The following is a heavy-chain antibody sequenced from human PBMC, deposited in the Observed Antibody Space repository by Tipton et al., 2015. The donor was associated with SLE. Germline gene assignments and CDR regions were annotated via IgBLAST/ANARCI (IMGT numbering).Heavy chain of an antibody. V-gene: IGHV4-34*01. CDR1: GGSFSGYY. D-gene: IGHD2-15*01. CDR3: ARTPGNYYYMDV. J-gene: IGHJ6*03. Sequence: TLSLTCAVYGGSFSGYYWSWIRQPPGKGLEWIGEINHSGSTNYNPSLKSRVTISVDTSKNQFSPKLSSVTAADTAVYYCARTPGNYYYMDVWGKGTTVTVSS. CDR2: INHSGST.